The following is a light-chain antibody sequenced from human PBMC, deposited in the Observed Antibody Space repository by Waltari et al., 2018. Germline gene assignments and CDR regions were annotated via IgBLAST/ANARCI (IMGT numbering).Light chain of an antibody. CDR1: WSTHGTNV. CDR2: SNN. V-gene: IGLV1-44*01. Sequence: QSLLTQPPPASGTPGQPVTIPCSGSWSTHGTNVVSCYQQLPGTAPKLPIHSNNQRPSGVPDRFSCSKSGTSASLAISGLQSADEADYYCSAWDDSLNGHVIFGGGTKLTVL. J-gene: IGLJ2*01. CDR3: SAWDDSLNGHVI.